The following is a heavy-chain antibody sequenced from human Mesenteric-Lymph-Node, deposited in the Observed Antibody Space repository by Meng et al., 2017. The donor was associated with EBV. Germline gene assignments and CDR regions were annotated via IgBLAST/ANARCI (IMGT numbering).Heavy chain of an antibody. Sequence: GQSGTEGKKPGAAVNVSCKASGYTFTSYGISWVRQAPGQVLEWMGCISAYKGNTNYAQKLQGRVTMTTDTSTSTAYMELRSLRSDDTAVYYCGRNVMTTVTSEGHFDYWGQGTLVTVSS. D-gene: IGHD4-17*01. CDR1: GYTFTSYG. J-gene: IGHJ4*02. V-gene: IGHV1-18*01. CDR2: ISAYKGNT. CDR3: GRNVMTTVTSEGHFDY.